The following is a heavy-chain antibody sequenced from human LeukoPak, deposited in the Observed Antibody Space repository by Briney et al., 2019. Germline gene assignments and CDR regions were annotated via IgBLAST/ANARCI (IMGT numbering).Heavy chain of an antibody. CDR1: GLSFSSYE. Sequence: PGGSLRLSCAASGLSFSSYEMNWVRQAPGKGLEWVPYISSTAITIYYAGSVKGRFTISRDNAKNSLYLQMNSLRAEDTAVYYCARGLYTTSSGRVVFFIWGQGTLVTVSS. D-gene: IGHD6-6*01. CDR3: ARGLYTTSSGRVVFFI. V-gene: IGHV3-48*03. J-gene: IGHJ4*02. CDR2: ISSTAITI.